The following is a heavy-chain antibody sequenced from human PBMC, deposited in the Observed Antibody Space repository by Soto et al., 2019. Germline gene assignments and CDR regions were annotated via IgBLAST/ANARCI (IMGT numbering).Heavy chain of an antibody. Sequence: SVKVSCKASGGTFSSYAISWVRQAPGQGLEWMGGIIPIFGTANYAQKFQGRVTITANESTSTAYMELSSLRSEDTAVYYCAREVRDYCSGGSCYNWFDPWGQGTLVTVSS. V-gene: IGHV1-69*13. CDR3: AREVRDYCSGGSCYNWFDP. CDR2: IIPIFGTA. J-gene: IGHJ5*02. CDR1: GGTFSSYA. D-gene: IGHD2-15*01.